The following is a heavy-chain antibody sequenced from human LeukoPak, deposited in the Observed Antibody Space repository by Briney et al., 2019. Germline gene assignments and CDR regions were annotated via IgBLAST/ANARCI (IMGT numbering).Heavy chain of an antibody. CDR2: IYTSGST. D-gene: IGHD4-17*01. CDR3: ARGDGDYGWFDP. V-gene: IGHV4-61*02. CDR1: GGSISSGSYY. J-gene: IGHJ5*02. Sequence: SETLSLTCTVSGGSISSGSYYWSWIRQPAGKGLEWIGRIYTSGSTNYNPSLKSRVTISVDTSKNHFSLKLSSVTAADTAVYYCARGDGDYGWFDPWGQGTLVTVSS.